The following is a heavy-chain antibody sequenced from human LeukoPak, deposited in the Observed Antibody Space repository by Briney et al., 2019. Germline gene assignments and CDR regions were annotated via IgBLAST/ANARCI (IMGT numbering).Heavy chain of an antibody. Sequence: EPGGSLRLSCAASGFTFSSYSMNWVRQAPGKGLEWVSSISSSSSYIYYADSVKGRFTISRDNAKNSLYLQMNSLRAEDTAVYYCARDSYKGFGESPFDYWGQGTLVTVSS. CDR2: ISSSSSYI. D-gene: IGHD3-10*01. J-gene: IGHJ4*02. CDR1: GFTFSSYS. V-gene: IGHV3-21*01. CDR3: ARDSYKGFGESPFDY.